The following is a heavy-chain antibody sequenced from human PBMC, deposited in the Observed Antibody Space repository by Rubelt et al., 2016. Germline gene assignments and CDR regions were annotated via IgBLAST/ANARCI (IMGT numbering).Heavy chain of an antibody. CDR2: IYYSGST. Sequence: QVQLQESGPGLVKPSETLSLTCTVSGGSISNYYWSWIRQPPGKGLEWIGNIYYSGSTNYNPSLKIRVTIAVDTTKNPFSLRVSYGAGGDTAGDYWAGGEGRDGYIQWGQGTLVTVCS. V-gene: IGHV4-59*01. D-gene: IGHD5-24*01. CDR1: GGSISNYY. J-gene: IGHJ4*02. CDR3: AGGEGRDGYIQ.